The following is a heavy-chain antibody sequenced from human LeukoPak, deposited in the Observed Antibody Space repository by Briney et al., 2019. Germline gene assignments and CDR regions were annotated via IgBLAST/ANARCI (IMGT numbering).Heavy chain of an antibody. CDR2: IFPSGGEI. CDR1: GFTFSTFA. V-gene: IGHV3-23*01. J-gene: IGHJ4*02. Sequence: QSGGSLRLSCEASGFTFSTFAMIWVRQPPGKGLEWVSSIFPSGGEIHYADSVRGRFTISRDNSKSTLSLQMNSLRAEDTAVYYCTRDFRTDYWGQGTLVTVSS. CDR3: TRDFRTDY.